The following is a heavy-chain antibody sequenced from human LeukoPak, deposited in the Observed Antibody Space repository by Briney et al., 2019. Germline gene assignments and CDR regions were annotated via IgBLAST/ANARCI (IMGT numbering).Heavy chain of an antibody. CDR1: GFTFSSYG. V-gene: IGHV3-30*18. D-gene: IGHD3-3*01. CDR3: AKDRRGYDFWSGGYYHYGMDV. J-gene: IGHJ6*02. CDR2: ISYDGSNK. Sequence: GKSLRLSCAASGFTFSSYGMHWVRQAPGKGMEWVALISYDGSNKYYADSVKGRITISRDNSKNTLFLQMNSLRTEDTAVYYCAKDRRGYDFWSGGYYHYGMDVWGQGTTVTVSS.